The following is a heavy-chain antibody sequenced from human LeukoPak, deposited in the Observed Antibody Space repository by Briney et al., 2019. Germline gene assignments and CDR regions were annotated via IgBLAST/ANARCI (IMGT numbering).Heavy chain of an antibody. Sequence: GRSLRLSCAASRLTLSGHWMSWVCQAPGKGLEWVANIKQEESEQYYVTSVKGRFTSSRDNAKNTLYLQMNSLRAEDTAVYFCVKDRQDPGYSSSWHYGMDVWGQGTTVTVSS. CDR1: RLTLSGHW. CDR2: IKQEESEQ. J-gene: IGHJ6*02. V-gene: IGHV3-7*01. D-gene: IGHD6-13*01. CDR3: VKDRQDPGYSSSWHYGMDV.